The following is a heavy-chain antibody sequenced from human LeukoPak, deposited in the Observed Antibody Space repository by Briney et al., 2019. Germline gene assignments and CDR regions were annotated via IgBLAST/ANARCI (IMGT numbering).Heavy chain of an antibody. CDR3: ARDIKYTESYFVQSYFDS. V-gene: IGHV3-7*01. CDR1: GFSFSTYW. Sequence: GGSLRLSCAASGFSFSTYWMNWVRQPPGKGLEWVANIKQDGSEEYYVDSVKGRFTISRDNAKNSLYLQMNSLRAEDTAVYYCARDIKYTESYFVQSYFDSWGQGTLVTVSS. D-gene: IGHD1-26*01. J-gene: IGHJ4*02. CDR2: IKQDGSEE.